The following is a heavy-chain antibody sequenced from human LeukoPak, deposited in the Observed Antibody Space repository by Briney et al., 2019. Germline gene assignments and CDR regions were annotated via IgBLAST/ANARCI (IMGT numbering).Heavy chain of an antibody. CDR3: ASASYREYFHH. CDR1: GGSISSYY. D-gene: IGHD3-16*02. V-gene: IGHV4-59*08. J-gene: IGHJ1*01. CDR2: IYYSGST. Sequence: SETLSLTCTVSGGSISSYYWSWIRQPPGKGLEWIGYIYYSGSTSYNPSLRSRVTISVDTSKNQFSLKLSSVTAADSALYYCASASYREYFHHWGQGTLVTVSS.